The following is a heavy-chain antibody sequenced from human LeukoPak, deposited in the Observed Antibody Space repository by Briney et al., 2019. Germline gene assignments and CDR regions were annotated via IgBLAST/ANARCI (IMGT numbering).Heavy chain of an antibody. J-gene: IGHJ4*02. CDR3: ARDKNSEKFLEWLLRSYYFDY. CDR1: GYTFTGYY. D-gene: IGHD3-3*01. CDR2: INPNSGGT. Sequence: ASVKVSCKASGYTFTGYYMHWVRQAPGQGLEWMGGINPNSGGTNYAQKFQGRVTMTRDTSISTAYMELSRLRSDDTAVYYCARDKNSEKFLEWLLRSYYFDYWGQGTLVTVSS. V-gene: IGHV1-2*02.